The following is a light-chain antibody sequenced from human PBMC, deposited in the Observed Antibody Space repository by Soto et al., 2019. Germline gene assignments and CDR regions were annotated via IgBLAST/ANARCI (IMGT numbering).Light chain of an antibody. CDR1: QTTSGKY. J-gene: IGKJ1*01. V-gene: IGKV3-20*01. CDR2: GAS. Sequence: EIVMTQSPATLSVSPGETATLSCRTSQTTSGKYLAWYQQRPGLAPRLLVYGASRRATGIPDRFSGSGSGTEFTLTIRRLEPEDFAVYFCQHYGYSQWTFGQGTKVDIK. CDR3: QHYGYSQWT.